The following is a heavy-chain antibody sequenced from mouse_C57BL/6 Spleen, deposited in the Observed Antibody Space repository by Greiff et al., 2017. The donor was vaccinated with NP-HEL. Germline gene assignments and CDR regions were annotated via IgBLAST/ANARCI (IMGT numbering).Heavy chain of an antibody. Sequence: QVQLQQPGAELVRPGSSVKLSCKASGYTFTSYWMHWVKQRPIQGLEWIGNIDPSDSETHYNQKFKDKATLTVDKSSSTAYMQLSSLTSEGSAVYYCARSYYYGSSYWYFDVWGTGTTVTVSS. D-gene: IGHD1-1*01. V-gene: IGHV1-52*01. CDR2: IDPSDSET. CDR1: GYTFTSYW. CDR3: ARSYYYGSSYWYFDV. J-gene: IGHJ1*03.